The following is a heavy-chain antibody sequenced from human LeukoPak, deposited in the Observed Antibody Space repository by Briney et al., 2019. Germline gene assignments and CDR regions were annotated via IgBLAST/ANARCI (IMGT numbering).Heavy chain of an antibody. D-gene: IGHD1-26*01. V-gene: IGHV1-2*02. Sequence: ASVKVSCKASGYTFTGYYMHWVRQAPGQGLEWMGWINPNSGGTNYAQKFQGRVTITRDTSISTAYMELSRLRSDDTAVYYCARDFGEMGEWELVRYYYYYMDVWGKGTTVTVSS. J-gene: IGHJ6*03. CDR3: ARDFGEMGEWELVRYYYYYMDV. CDR2: INPNSGGT. CDR1: GYTFTGYY.